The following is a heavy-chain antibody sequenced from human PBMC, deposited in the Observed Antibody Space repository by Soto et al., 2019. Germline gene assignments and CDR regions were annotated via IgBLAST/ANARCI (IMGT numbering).Heavy chain of an antibody. D-gene: IGHD6-19*01. Sequence: GASVKVSCKASGGTFSSYAISWVRQAPGQGLEWMGGIIPIFGTANYAQKFQGRVTITADESTSTAYMELSSLRSEDTAVYYCARPEAEIAVADYYYYGMDVWGQGTTVTVSS. J-gene: IGHJ6*02. V-gene: IGHV1-69*13. CDR2: IIPIFGTA. CDR3: ARPEAEIAVADYYYYGMDV. CDR1: GGTFSSYA.